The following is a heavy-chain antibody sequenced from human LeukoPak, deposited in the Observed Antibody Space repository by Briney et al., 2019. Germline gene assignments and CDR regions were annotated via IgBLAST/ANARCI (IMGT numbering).Heavy chain of an antibody. CDR3: ARAKKQWLVRLLGSFDL. CDR2: IYYSGST. D-gene: IGHD6-19*01. V-gene: IGHV4-39*07. CDR1: GGSISSSSYY. J-gene: IGHJ2*01. Sequence: PSETLSLTCTVSGGSISSSSYYWGWIRQPPGKGLEWIGSIYYSGSTYYNPSLKSRVTISVDTSKNQFSLKLSSVPAADTAVYYRARAKKQWLVRLLGSFDLWGRGTLVTVSS.